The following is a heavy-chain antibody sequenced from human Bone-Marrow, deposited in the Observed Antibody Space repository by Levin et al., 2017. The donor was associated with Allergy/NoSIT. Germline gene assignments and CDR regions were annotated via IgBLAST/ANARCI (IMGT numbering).Heavy chain of an antibody. D-gene: IGHD5/OR15-5a*01. CDR3: AKDGRGYNVEGDALDV. CDR1: GFTFSDFA. J-gene: IGHJ3*01. Sequence: GGSLRLSCAASGFTFSDFAMSWVRQFPGKGLEWVSGIAGVGTSYYADSVKGRFTISRDNSKNTLYLYMNSLRGEDTAIYYCAKDGRGYNVEGDALDVWGQGTMVAVSS. CDR2: IAGVGTS. V-gene: IGHV3-23*01.